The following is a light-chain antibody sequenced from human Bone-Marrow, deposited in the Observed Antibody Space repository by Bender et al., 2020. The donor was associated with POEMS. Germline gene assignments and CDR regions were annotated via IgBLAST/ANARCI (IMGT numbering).Light chain of an antibody. CDR2: HDT. CDR1: KLRDKY. V-gene: IGLV3-1*01. J-gene: IGLJ3*02. CDR3: SSWDDSLSGWV. Sequence: SYELTQPPSVSVSPGQTASITCSGDKLRDKYVSWYQQRPGQSPLVVIYHDTKRPSGVPARFSGSKSGTSASLAISDIQSEDEGDYYCSSWDDSLSGWVFGGGTKLTVL.